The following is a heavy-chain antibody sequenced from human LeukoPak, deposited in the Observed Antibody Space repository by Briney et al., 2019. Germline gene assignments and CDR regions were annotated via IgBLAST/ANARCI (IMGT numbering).Heavy chain of an antibody. Sequence: SETLSLTCTVSGGSISSSSYYWGWIRQPPGKGLEWIGSIYYSGSTYYNPSLKSRVTISVDTSKNQFSLKLSSVTAADTAVYYCARGRGYSSSWYVIKTSWFDPWGQGTLVTVSS. CDR2: IYYSGST. J-gene: IGHJ5*02. CDR1: GGSISSSSYY. CDR3: ARGRGYSSSWYVIKTSWFDP. V-gene: IGHV4-39*07. D-gene: IGHD6-13*01.